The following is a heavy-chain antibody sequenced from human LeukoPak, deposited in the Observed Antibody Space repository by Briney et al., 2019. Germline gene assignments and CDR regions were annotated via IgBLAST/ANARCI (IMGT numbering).Heavy chain of an antibody. Sequence: SETLSLTCTVSGGSITSHFWSWVRQSPGQGLEWIGFIHDSGSSNYNPSLTSRVTMSVDASMNQFSLKLNSVTAADTALYFCASRPAGSGTYYGVFDYWSQGALVTVSS. J-gene: IGHJ4*02. V-gene: IGHV4-59*11. CDR1: GGSITSHF. CDR3: ASRPAGSGTYYGVFDY. CDR2: IHDSGSS. D-gene: IGHD3-10*01.